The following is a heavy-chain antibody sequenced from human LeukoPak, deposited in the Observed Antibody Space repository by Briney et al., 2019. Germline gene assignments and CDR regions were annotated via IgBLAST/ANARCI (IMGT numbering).Heavy chain of an antibody. Sequence: GGSLRLSCAASGFTFSSYAMSWVRQAPGKGLGWVSAISGSGGSTYYADSVKGRFTISRDNSKNTLYLQMNSLRAEDTAVYYCAKAGYDFWSGYYDYWGQGTLVTVSS. CDR2: ISGSGGST. CDR3: AKAGYDFWSGYYDY. J-gene: IGHJ4*02. D-gene: IGHD3-3*01. CDR1: GFTFSSYA. V-gene: IGHV3-23*01.